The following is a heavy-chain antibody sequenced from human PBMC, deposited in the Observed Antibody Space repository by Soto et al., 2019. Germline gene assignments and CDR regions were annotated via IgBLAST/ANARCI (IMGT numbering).Heavy chain of an antibody. CDR2: IKQDGSEK. D-gene: IGHD2-2*01. Sequence: EVQLVESGGGLVQPGGSLRLSCAAAGFSFSDYWMTWVRQPPGKGLEWVANIKQDGSEKYYADSVKGRFNISRDNAKSSLYLQMNSLRAEDTAVYYCARSRAGRTAASYYDYMDVWGKGTTVTVSS. CDR3: ARSRAGRTAASYYDYMDV. J-gene: IGHJ6*03. CDR1: GFSFSDYW. V-gene: IGHV3-7*01.